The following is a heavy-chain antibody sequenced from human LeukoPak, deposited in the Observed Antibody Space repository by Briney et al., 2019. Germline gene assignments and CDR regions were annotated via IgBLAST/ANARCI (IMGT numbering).Heavy chain of an antibody. D-gene: IGHD1-26*01. CDR1: GFTFSSYG. Sequence: GGSLRLSCAASGFTFSSYGMHWVRQAPGKGLQWVAFIRYDGSNKYYADSVKGRFTISRDNSKNTLYLQMNSLRAEDTAVYYCARGRRNPGSYHYVYYFDYWGQGALVTVSS. J-gene: IGHJ4*02. CDR2: IRYDGSNK. CDR3: ARGRRNPGSYHYVYYFDY. V-gene: IGHV3-30*02.